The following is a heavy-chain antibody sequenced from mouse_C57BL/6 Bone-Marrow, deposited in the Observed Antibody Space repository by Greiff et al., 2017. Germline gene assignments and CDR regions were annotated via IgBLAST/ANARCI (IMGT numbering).Heavy chain of an antibody. CDR3: ARGGYPFDY. CDR1: GYTFPNYW. CDR2: IYPGGGYT. V-gene: IGHV1-63*01. J-gene: IGHJ2*01. Sequence: VQLQESGAELVRPGTSVKMSCKASGYTFPNYWIGWAKQRPGHGLEWIGDIYPGGGYTNYNEKFKGKSTLTADKSSSTAYMQFSSLTSEYSAIYYCARGGYPFDYWGQGTTRTVSS. D-gene: IGHD2-14*01.